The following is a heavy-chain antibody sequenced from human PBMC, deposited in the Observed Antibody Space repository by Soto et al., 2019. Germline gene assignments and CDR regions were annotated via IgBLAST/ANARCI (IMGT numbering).Heavy chain of an antibody. CDR3: ARRHCIVGGRQSVVDY. D-gene: IGHD2-21*01. CDR2: MNPNSGNT. J-gene: IGHJ4*02. CDR1: GYTFTSYD. Sequence: AASVKVSCKASGYTFTSYDINWVRQAPGQGLEWMGWMNPNSGNTGYAQNFQGRVTMTRNTSISTAYMELSSLTSEGTAVYYCARRHCIVGGRQSVVDYRGPGTLVTVSS. V-gene: IGHV1-8*01.